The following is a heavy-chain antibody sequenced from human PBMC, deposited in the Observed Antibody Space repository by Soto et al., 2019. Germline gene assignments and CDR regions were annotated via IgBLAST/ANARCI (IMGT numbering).Heavy chain of an antibody. V-gene: IGHV4-59*01. J-gene: IGHJ4*02. CDR2: MYYSVNA. Sequence: QVQLQESGPGLVKPSETLSLTCTVSGASISSYYWSWIRQSPGKGLEWIGYMYYSVNANYNPSRRSRLTISVDTAKNQFSLNLNSVTAADTAVYYCAREYPVHRAYFDYWGQGILVTVSS. CDR1: GASISSYY. CDR3: AREYPVHRAYFDY.